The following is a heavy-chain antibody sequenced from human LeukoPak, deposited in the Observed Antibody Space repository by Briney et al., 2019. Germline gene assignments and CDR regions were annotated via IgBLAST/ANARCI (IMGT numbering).Heavy chain of an antibody. V-gene: IGHV3-11*01. CDR3: AKDDRALRFLEWLFPYFDY. CDR2: ISSSGSTI. J-gene: IGHJ4*02. Sequence: PGGSLRLSCAASGFTFSDYYMSWIRQAPGKGLEWVSYISSSGSTIYYADSVKGRFTISRDNSKNTLYLQMNSLRAEDTAVYYCAKDDRALRFLEWLFPYFDYWGQGTLVTVSS. D-gene: IGHD3-3*01. CDR1: GFTFSDYY.